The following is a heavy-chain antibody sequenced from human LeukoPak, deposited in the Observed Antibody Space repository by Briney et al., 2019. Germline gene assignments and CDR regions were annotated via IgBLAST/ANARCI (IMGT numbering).Heavy chain of an antibody. CDR3: ARAKKTVAGFFDF. J-gene: IGHJ4*02. CDR2: IYYTGNT. V-gene: IGHV4-59*01. Sequence: SETLSLTCTVSGDSISTYYWSWIRQPPGKGLERIAYIYYTGNTKYNPSLKSRVTISIDTSKNQLSLKLNSVTAADTAVYYCARAKKTVAGFFDFWGQGTLLTVSS. CDR1: GDSISTYY. D-gene: IGHD6-19*01.